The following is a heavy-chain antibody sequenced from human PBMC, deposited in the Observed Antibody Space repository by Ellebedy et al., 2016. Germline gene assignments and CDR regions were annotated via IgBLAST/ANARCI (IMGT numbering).Heavy chain of an antibody. D-gene: IGHD3/OR15-3a*01. CDR3: AGTRTNYYYYYMDV. CDR2: IIPIFGTA. V-gene: IGHV1-69*13. Sequence: SVKVSXXASGGTFSSYAISWVRQAPGQGLEWMGGIIPIFGTANYAQKFQGRVTITADESTSTAYMELSSLRSEDTAVYYCAGTRTNYYYYYMDVWGKGTTVTVSS. CDR1: GGTFSSYA. J-gene: IGHJ6*03.